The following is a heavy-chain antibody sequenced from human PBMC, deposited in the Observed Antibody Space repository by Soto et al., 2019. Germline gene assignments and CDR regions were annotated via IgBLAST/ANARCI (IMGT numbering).Heavy chain of an antibody. CDR3: AREGGAYCGGDCYLNWFEP. J-gene: IGHJ5*02. CDR1: GYTFTSYG. D-gene: IGHD2-21*02. Sequence: ASVKVSCKASGYTFTSYGISWVGQAPGQGREWMGWISAYNGNTNYAQKLQGRVTMTTDTSTSTAYMELRSLRSDDTAVYYCAREGGAYCGGDCYLNWFEPWGQGTVVKVSS. V-gene: IGHV1-18*04. CDR2: ISAYNGNT.